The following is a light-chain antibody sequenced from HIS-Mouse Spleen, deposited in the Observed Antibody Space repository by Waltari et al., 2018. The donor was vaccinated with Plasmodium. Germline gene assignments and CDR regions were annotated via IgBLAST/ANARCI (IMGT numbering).Light chain of an antibody. J-gene: IGLJ2*01. Sequence: SYELTQPPSVSVSPGQTARITCSGDALPKQYAYWYQQKPGQAPGRVIYKERERPSGIPERFSGSSSGTTVTLTISGVQAEDEADYYCQSADSSGTYVVFGGGTKLTVL. V-gene: IGLV3-25*03. CDR2: KER. CDR1: ALPKQY. CDR3: QSADSSGTYVV.